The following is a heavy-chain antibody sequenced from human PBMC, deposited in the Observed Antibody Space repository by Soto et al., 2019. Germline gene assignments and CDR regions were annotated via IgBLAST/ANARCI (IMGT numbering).Heavy chain of an antibody. Sequence: AGSLRLSCAASGFTFSSYDMHWVRQATGKGLEWVSAIGTAGDTYYPGSVKGRFTISRENAKNSLYLQMNSLRAGDTAVYYCARGHRTYYDILTGYFGAFDIWGQGTMVTVSS. D-gene: IGHD3-9*01. CDR2: IGTAGDT. J-gene: IGHJ3*02. CDR1: GFTFSSYD. CDR3: ARGHRTYYDILTGYFGAFDI. V-gene: IGHV3-13*01.